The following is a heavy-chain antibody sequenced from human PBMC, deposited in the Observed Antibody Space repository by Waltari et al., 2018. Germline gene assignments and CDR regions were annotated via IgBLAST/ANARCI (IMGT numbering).Heavy chain of an antibody. CDR3: ARGPEYCTNGVCYYYYGMDV. J-gene: IGHJ6*02. V-gene: IGHV4-34*01. Sequence: QVQLQQWGAGLLKPSETLSLTCAVYGGSFSGYYWSWIRQPPGKGLEWIGEITHSGSTNYSQSLKSRGTISVDTSKNQFSLKLSSVTAADTAVYYCARGPEYCTNGVCYYYYGMDVWGQGTTVTVSS. D-gene: IGHD2-8*01. CDR2: ITHSGST. CDR1: GGSFSGYY.